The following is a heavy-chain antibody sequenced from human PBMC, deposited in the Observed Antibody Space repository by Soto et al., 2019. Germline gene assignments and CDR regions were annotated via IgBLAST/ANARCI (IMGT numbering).Heavy chain of an antibody. J-gene: IGHJ4*02. CDR1: GGSISTSTYY. V-gene: IGHV4-39*01. CDR3: VRRPENYPMSH. CDR2: ISYSGNT. D-gene: IGHD3-10*01. Sequence: SETLSLTCTVSGGSISTSTYYWGWVRQPPGKGLEWIGTISYSGNTYYNPSLKSRVTISVHTSKTRFSLTLSSVTAADTAVYFCVRRPENYPMSHLGQGTLVTVSS.